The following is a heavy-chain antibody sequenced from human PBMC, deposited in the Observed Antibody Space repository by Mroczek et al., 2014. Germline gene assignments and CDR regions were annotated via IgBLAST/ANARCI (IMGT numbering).Heavy chain of an antibody. CDR3: AKFFRDHGVVNGDCYSA. Sequence: VQLVQSGGGLVQPGGSLRLSCAASGFTFSSYAMSWVRQAPGKGLEWVSAISGSGGSTYYADSVKGRFTISRDNSKNTLYLQMNSLRAEDTAVYYCAKFFRDHGVVNGDCYSAWGQGTLVTVSS. CDR2: ISGSGGST. J-gene: IGHJ4*02. V-gene: IGHV3-23*04. CDR1: GFTFSSYA. D-gene: IGHD2-21*01.